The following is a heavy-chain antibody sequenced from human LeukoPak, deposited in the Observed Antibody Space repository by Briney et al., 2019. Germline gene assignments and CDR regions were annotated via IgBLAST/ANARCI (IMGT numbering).Heavy chain of an antibody. J-gene: IGHJ2*01. CDR2: IIPIFGTA. CDR3: ARDGVVVVPAATPEVEPTWYFDL. V-gene: IGHV1-69*13. D-gene: IGHD2-2*01. CDR1: GGTFSSYA. Sequence: SVKVSCKASGGTFSSYAISWVRQAPGQGLEWMGGIIPIFGTANYAQKFQGRVTITADESTSTAYMELSSLRSEDTAVYYCARDGVVVVPAATPEVEPTWYFDLWGRGTLVTVSS.